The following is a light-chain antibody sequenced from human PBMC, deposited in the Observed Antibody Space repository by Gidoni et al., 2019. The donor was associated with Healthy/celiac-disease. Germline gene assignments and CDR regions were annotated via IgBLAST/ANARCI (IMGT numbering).Light chain of an antibody. J-gene: IGKJ2*01. Sequence: SISCRSSQSLLHSNGYNYLDWYLQKPGQSPQLLIYLGSNRASGVPDRFSGSGSGTDFTLKISRVEAEDVGVYYCMQALQTPPTFGQGTKLEIK. CDR2: LGS. V-gene: IGKV2-28*01. CDR1: QSLLHSNGYNY. CDR3: MQALQTPPT.